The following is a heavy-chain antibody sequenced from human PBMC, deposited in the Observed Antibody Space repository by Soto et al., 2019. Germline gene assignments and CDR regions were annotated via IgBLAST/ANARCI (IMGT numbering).Heavy chain of an antibody. D-gene: IGHD3-16*01. Sequence: EVQLVESGGGLVQPGRSLRLSCAASGFTFDDYAMHWVRQAPGKGLEWVSGISWNSGSIGYADSVKGRFTISRDNAKNSLYLRMNSLRAEDTALYYCAKDSAYALLTFFDYWGQGTLVTVSS. CDR2: ISWNSGSI. V-gene: IGHV3-9*01. CDR1: GFTFDDYA. CDR3: AKDSAYALLTFFDY. J-gene: IGHJ4*02.